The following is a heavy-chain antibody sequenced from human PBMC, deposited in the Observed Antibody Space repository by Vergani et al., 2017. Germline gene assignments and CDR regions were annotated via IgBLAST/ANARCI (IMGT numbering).Heavy chain of an antibody. CDR2: IRSKAYGQAT. CDR1: GFTFGYYA. D-gene: IGHD3-10*01. CDR3: VRDQVTMLRGSDALDI. V-gene: IGHV3-49*03. Sequence: EVQLVESGGDLVQPGRSLRLSCTASGFTFGYYAMDWFRQAPGQGLEWVGGIRSKAYGQATIYAASVKRRFTISRDDSKSIAYLQMNNLQTEDTAMYYCVRDQVTMLRGSDALDIWGKGTMVTVSS. J-gene: IGHJ3*02.